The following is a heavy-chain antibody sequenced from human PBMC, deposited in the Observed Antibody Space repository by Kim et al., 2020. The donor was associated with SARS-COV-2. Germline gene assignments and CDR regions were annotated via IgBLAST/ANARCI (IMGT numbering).Heavy chain of an antibody. CDR3: ARQGRYFVRLGASDI. CDR2: IYYSGST. J-gene: IGHJ3*02. V-gene: IGHV4-39*01. Sequence: SETLSLTCTVSGGSISSSSYYWGWIRQPPGKGLEWIGSIYYSGSTYYNPSLKSRVTISVDTSKNQFSLKLSSVTAADTAVYYCARQGRYFVRLGASDISAQGTMVTVSS. D-gene: IGHD3-9*01. CDR1: GGSISSSSYY.